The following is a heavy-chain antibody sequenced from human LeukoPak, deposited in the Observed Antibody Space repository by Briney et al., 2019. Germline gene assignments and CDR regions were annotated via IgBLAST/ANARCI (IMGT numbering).Heavy chain of an antibody. CDR3: ASSGGGDILTGYYIDAFDI. Sequence: ASVKVSCKASGGTFSSYAISWARQAPGQGLEWMGRIIPIFGAANYAQKFQGRVTITTDESTSTAYMELSSLRSEDTAVYYCASSGGGDILTGYYIDAFDIWGQGTMVTVSS. CDR1: GGTFSSYA. CDR2: IIPIFGAA. J-gene: IGHJ3*02. D-gene: IGHD3-9*01. V-gene: IGHV1-69*05.